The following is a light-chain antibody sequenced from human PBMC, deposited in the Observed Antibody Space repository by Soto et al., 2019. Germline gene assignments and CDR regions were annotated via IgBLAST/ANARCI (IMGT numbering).Light chain of an antibody. CDR2: EVT. CDR1: NSDIGGYNY. CDR3: SSYAGTHTFV. J-gene: IGLJ1*01. V-gene: IGLV2-8*01. Sequence: QSVLTQPPSASGSPGQSVTISCTGTNSDIGGYNYVSWYQQHSGKAPKLMIYEVTKRPSGVPDRFSGSKSGNTASLTVSGLQGEDEADYYCSSYAGTHTFVFGTGTKAPS.